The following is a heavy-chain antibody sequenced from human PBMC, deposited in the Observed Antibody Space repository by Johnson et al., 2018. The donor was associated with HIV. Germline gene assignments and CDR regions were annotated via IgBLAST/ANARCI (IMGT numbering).Heavy chain of an antibody. CDR1: GFSFSTYA. CDR3: ARGPIADDAFDI. V-gene: IGHV3-30*04. J-gene: IGHJ3*02. Sequence: QVQLVESGGGVVQPGRSLRLSCAASGFSFSTYAMHWVRQAPGKGLEWLIVISYDGSNTYYADSVKGRFTISRDNSKNTLYLQMNSLRAEDTAVYFCARGPIADDAFDIWGQGTMVTVSS. D-gene: IGHD3-16*02. CDR2: ISYDGSNT.